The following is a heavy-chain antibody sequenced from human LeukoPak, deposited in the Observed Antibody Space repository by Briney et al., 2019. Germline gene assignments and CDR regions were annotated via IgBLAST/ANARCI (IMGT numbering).Heavy chain of an antibody. D-gene: IGHD6-19*01. Sequence: GGSLRLSCAASGFTFSSYSMNWVRQAPGKGLEWVSSISSSSGCIYYADSVKGRFTISRDNSKNTVYLQMNSLRTEDTAVYYCARAPYSSGYIPFDYWGQGTLVTVSS. CDR2: ISSSSGCI. CDR1: GFTFSSYS. J-gene: IGHJ4*02. V-gene: IGHV3-21*01. CDR3: ARAPYSSGYIPFDY.